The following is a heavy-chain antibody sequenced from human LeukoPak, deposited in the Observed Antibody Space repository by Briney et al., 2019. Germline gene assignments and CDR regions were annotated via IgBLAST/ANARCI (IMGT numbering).Heavy chain of an antibody. CDR3: ARVPRRRGYSGYDSEFDY. CDR1: GYTFTSYG. J-gene: IGHJ4*02. D-gene: IGHD5-12*01. CDR2: ISAYNGNT. Sequence: GASVKVSCKASGYTFTSYGISWVRQAPGQGLEWMGWISAYNGNTNYAQKLQGRVTMTTDTSTSTAYMELRSLRSDDTAVYYCARVPRRRGYSGYDSEFDYWGQGTLVTVSS. V-gene: IGHV1-18*01.